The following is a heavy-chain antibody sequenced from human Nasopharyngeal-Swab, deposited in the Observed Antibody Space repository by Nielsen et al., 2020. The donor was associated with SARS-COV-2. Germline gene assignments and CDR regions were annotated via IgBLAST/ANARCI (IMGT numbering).Heavy chain of an antibody. CDR2: ISGSGGST. CDR3: AKGYSSGSYPDSLDV. V-gene: IGHV3-23*01. D-gene: IGHD3-10*01. CDR1: GFTFSSYA. Sequence: GESLKISCAASGFTFSSYAMSWVRQAPGKGLEWVSAISGSGGSTYYADSVKGRFTISRDNSKNTLYLQMNSLRAEDTAVYYCAKGYSSGSYPDSLDVWGKGTTVTVSS. J-gene: IGHJ6*04.